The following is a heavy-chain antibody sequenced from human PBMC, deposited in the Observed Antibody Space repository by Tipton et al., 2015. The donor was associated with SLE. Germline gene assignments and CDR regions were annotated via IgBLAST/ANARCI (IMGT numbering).Heavy chain of an antibody. J-gene: IGHJ6*03. CDR1: GFTFSSYA. Sequence: SLRLSCAASGFTFSSYAMHWVRQAPGKGLEWVAVISYDGSNKYYADSVKGRFTISRDNSKNTLYLQMNSLRAEDTAVYYCARQGQLVFNYYYYYMDVWGKGTTVTVSS. CDR3: ARQGQLVFNYYYYYMDV. CDR2: ISYDGSNK. D-gene: IGHD6-6*01. V-gene: IGHV3-30*04.